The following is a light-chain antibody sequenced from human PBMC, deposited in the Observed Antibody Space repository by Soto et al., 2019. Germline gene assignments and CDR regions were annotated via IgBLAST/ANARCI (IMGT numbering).Light chain of an antibody. Sequence: QFVLTQPPSMSGVPGQRVTISCTGSSSNIGAGYDVHWYQQLPGTAPKLLIYGDSNRPSGVPDRFSGSKSGTSASLAITGLQAEDEADYHCQSYDTSLGTIIFGGGTKLTVL. V-gene: IGLV1-40*01. J-gene: IGLJ2*01. CDR1: SSNIGAGYD. CDR3: QSYDTSLGTII. CDR2: GDS.